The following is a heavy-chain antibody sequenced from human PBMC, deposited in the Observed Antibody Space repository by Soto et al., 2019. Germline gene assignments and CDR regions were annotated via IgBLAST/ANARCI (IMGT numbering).Heavy chain of an antibody. CDR3: TRQNTAPTSTGMC. CDR1: GCSIIDSTSY. Sequence: PSETPSLTCTVSGCSIIDSTSYWCWVLHPPGKGLEWIGSIHHSGSTYYSPSLNSRVTISVVTSKSHFSLNLNSVTAADTAVYYCTRQNTAPTSTGMCWSQGTLVTVSS. CDR2: IHHSGST. V-gene: IGHV4-39*01. D-gene: IGHD5-18*01. J-gene: IGHJ4*02.